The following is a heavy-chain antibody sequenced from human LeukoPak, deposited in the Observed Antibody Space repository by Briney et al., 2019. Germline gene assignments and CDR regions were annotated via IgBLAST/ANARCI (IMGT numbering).Heavy chain of an antibody. CDR3: ARVYRSRITIFGVVIIPSWFDP. J-gene: IGHJ5*02. D-gene: IGHD3-3*01. Sequence: SETLSLTCTVSGGSISSYYWSWIRQPPGKGLEWIGYIYYSGSTNYNPSLKSRATISVDPSKNQFSLKLSSVTAADTAVYYCARVYRSRITIFGVVIIPSWFDPWGQGTLVTVSS. CDR2: IYYSGST. V-gene: IGHV4-59*01. CDR1: GGSISSYY.